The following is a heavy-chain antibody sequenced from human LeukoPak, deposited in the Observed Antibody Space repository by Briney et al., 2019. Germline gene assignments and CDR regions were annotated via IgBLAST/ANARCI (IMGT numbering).Heavy chain of an antibody. J-gene: IGHJ4*02. CDR3: AALTGYQYFDY. CDR2: IYTSGRT. D-gene: IGHD3-9*01. V-gene: IGHV4-61*02. CDR1: GDSISTGNYY. Sequence: SETLSLTCTVSGDSISTGNYYWSWLRQPAGKGLEWLGRIYTSGRTLYNPSLKSRVTISVDTSKNKSSLKLSSVTAADTAVYYCAALTGYQYFDYWGQGTLVTVSS.